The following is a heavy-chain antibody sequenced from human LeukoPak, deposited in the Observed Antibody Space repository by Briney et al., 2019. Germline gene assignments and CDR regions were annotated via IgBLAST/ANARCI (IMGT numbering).Heavy chain of an antibody. CDR2: IYYSGSI. V-gene: IGHV4-59*01. Sequence: SETLSLTCTVSGGSISSYYWSWIRQPPGKGLEWIGYIYYSGSINYNPSLKSRVTISVDTSKNQFSLKLSSVTAADTAVYYCARGIAAAGPNFDYWGQGTLVTVSS. D-gene: IGHD6-13*01. CDR3: ARGIAAAGPNFDY. CDR1: GGSISSYY. J-gene: IGHJ4*02.